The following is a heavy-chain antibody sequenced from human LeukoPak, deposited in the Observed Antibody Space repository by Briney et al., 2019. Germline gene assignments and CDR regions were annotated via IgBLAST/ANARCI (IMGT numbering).Heavy chain of an antibody. D-gene: IGHD3-22*01. CDR3: ASALRDRGYLWLSGPPLHDAFDI. Sequence: PSETLSLTCAVYGGSFSGYYWSWIRQPPGEGLEWIGEINHSGSTNYNPSLKSRVTISVDTSKNQFSLKLSSVTAADTAVYYCASALRDRGYLWLSGPPLHDAFDIWGQGTMVTVSS. V-gene: IGHV4-34*01. J-gene: IGHJ3*02. CDR1: GGSFSGYY. CDR2: INHSGST.